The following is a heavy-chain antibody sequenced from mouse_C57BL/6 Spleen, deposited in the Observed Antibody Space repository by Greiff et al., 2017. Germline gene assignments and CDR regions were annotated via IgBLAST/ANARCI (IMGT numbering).Heavy chain of an antibody. V-gene: IGHV5-16*01. CDR3: ARDRYYGTPSGYFDV. Sequence: EVKLVESEGGLVQPGSSMKLSCTASGFTFSDYYMAWVRPVPEKGLEWVANITYDGSSTYYLDSLKSRFIISRDNAKHILYLQMSSLKTEDPATYYCARDRYYGTPSGYFDVWGTGTTVTVSS. CDR2: ITYDGSST. CDR1: GFTFSDYY. D-gene: IGHD1-1*01. J-gene: IGHJ1*03.